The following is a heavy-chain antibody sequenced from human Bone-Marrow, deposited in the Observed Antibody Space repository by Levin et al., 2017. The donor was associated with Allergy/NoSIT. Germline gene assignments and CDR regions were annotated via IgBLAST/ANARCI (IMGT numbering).Heavy chain of an antibody. J-gene: IGHJ4*02. Sequence: GGSLRLSCAAYGFSLGDYWMSWVRQAPGKGLEWVANIDQAGSVIYFLDSLKGRFTISRDNAKNSLYLQMNSLRAEDTAVYYCVRDNWNDVGWGQGTLVTVSS. CDR3: VRDNWNDVG. V-gene: IGHV3-7*01. CDR2: IDQAGSVI. D-gene: IGHD1-20*01. CDR1: GFSLGDYW.